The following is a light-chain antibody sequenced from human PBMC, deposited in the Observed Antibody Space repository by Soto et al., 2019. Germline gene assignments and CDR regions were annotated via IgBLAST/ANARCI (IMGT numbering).Light chain of an antibody. CDR2: AAS. Sequence: DIQMTQSASTVSASVGDRVTFTCRASQGIATGLAWYQQKPGKTPKRLIYAASSWQSGIPSRFSGSGSGTDFTLTINTLQPEDFATYYCQQTDSFPLTFGGGTKVEIK. J-gene: IGKJ4*01. V-gene: IGKV1-12*01. CDR3: QQTDSFPLT. CDR1: QGIATG.